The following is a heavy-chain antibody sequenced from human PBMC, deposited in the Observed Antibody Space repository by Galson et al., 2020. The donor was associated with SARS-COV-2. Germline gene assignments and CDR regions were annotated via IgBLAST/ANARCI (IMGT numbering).Heavy chain of an antibody. D-gene: IGHD1-1*01. Sequence: ETSETLSLTCTVSGGSISGYYWSWIRQPPGKGLEFIGYIYYTGSTSYSPSLKSRVRISVDTSKNQFSLRLGSVTAADTAMYYCARARDPSVGNEGLLMNDYWGQGSLVTVSS. CDR2: IYYTGST. CDR1: GGSISGYY. CDR3: ARARDPSVGNEGLLMNDY. J-gene: IGHJ4*02. V-gene: IGHV4-59*01.